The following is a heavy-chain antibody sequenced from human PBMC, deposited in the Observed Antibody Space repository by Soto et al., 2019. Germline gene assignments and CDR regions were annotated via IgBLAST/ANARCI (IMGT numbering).Heavy chain of an antibody. CDR1: GGSTRSANW. V-gene: IGHV4-4*02. D-gene: IGHD6-13*01. CDR2: IFHSGST. Sequence: PSETLSLTCAVSGGSTRSANWWSWVRQPPGKGLEWIGEIFHSGSTNYNPSLTSRITISVDKSKNQFSLKLTSVTAADTAMYYCAKYSSNSRAFDYWGQGTLVTV. CDR3: AKYSSNSRAFDY. J-gene: IGHJ4*02.